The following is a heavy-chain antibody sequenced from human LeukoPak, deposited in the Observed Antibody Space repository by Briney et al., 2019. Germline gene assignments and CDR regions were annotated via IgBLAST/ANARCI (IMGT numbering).Heavy chain of an antibody. J-gene: IGHJ6*03. V-gene: IGHV3-23*01. Sequence: GGSLRLSCPASGLTFRNFAMGLVRQAAGRGVEWVSFINGSGVRTNYDDSVKGHFTISSDNSENPLSLQMNSLRAEDTAVYYCAKFRGLTYPNYSMDGWGKGATVTVS. CDR1: GLTFRNFA. CDR2: INGSGVRT. CDR3: AKFRGLTYPNYSMDG.